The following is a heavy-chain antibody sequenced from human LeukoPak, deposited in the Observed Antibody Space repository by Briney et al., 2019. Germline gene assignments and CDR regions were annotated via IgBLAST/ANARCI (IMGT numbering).Heavy chain of an antibody. CDR2: ISSYNGNT. D-gene: IGHD6-19*01. J-gene: IGHJ4*02. CDR1: GYTFSSYG. V-gene: IGHV1-18*01. CDR3: ARTSGIAVAGTPGY. Sequence: ASVKVSCKASGYTFSSYGISWVRQAPGQGLEWMGWISSYNGNTNYAQKLQGRVTMTTDTSTSTAYMELRSLRSDDTAVYYCARTSGIAVAGTPGYWGQGTLVTVSS.